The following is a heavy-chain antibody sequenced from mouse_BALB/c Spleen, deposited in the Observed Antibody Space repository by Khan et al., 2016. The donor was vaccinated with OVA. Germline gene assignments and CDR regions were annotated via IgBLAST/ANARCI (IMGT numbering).Heavy chain of an antibody. D-gene: IGHD2-10*01. CDR3: ARPPYFSYVMDN. CDR2: INTYTGEL. CDR1: GHTFTKYG. V-gene: IGHV9-3-1*01. J-gene: IGHJ4*01. Sequence: QIQLVQSGPELKKPGETVKISCKASGHTFTKYGMNWVKQAPGKGLKWMGWINTYTGELTYADDFNGRLAFSLETSASTAYLQINNLKNEDTATYFCARPPYFSYVMDNWGQGTSVTVSS.